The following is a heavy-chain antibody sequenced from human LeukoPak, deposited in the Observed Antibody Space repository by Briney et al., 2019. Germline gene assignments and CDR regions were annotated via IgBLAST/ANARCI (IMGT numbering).Heavy chain of an antibody. V-gene: IGHV3-20*04. D-gene: IGHD1-7*01. CDR2: INWNGGST. CDR3: ARGKNYHYYYYYMDV. CDR1: GVTFDDYG. Sequence: GGSLRLSCAVSGVTFDDYGMSWVRQAPGKGLEWVSGINWNGGSTGYADSVKGRFTISRDNAKNSLYLQMNSLRAEDTALYYCARGKNYHYYYYYMDVWGKGTTVTVSS. J-gene: IGHJ6*03.